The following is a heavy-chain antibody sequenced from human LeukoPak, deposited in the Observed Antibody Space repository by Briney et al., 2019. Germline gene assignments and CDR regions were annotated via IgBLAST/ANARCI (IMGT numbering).Heavy chain of an antibody. J-gene: IGHJ5*02. Sequence: GASVKVSCKASGYTFTTYNINWVRQAPGQGLEWMGWISGYNGNTNYAQKLQGRVTMTTDTSTSTAYMELSSLRSEDTAVYYCTTRRSGTTSFWFDPWGQGTLVTVSS. CDR2: ISGYNGNT. D-gene: IGHD1-1*01. CDR1: GYTFTTYN. V-gene: IGHV1-18*01. CDR3: TTRRSGTTSFWFDP.